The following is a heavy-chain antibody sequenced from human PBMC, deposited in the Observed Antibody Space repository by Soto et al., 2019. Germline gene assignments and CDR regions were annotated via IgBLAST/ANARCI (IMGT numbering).Heavy chain of an antibody. Sequence: ASVKVSCKASGYTFTGYDMHWVRQAPGQGLEWMGWINPNSGGTNYAQKFQGRVTMTRDTSISTAYMELSRLRSDDTAVYYCARGGRYYDFWSGYQNWFDPWGQGTLVTVSS. CDR1: GYTFTGYD. CDR2: INPNSGGT. J-gene: IGHJ5*02. D-gene: IGHD3-3*01. CDR3: ARGGRYYDFWSGYQNWFDP. V-gene: IGHV1-2*02.